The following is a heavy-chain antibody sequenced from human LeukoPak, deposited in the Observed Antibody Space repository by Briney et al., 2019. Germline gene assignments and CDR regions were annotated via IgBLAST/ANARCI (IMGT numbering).Heavy chain of an antibody. V-gene: IGHV3-49*04. Sequence: GGSLRLSCTVTGFILGDYGLSWVRQAPGKGLEWVGFIRSRDNGGTTEYAASVKDRFIISRDDSKNIACLQMASLKTEDTAVYYCSSVDGGWVGKADYWGRGTLVTVSS. J-gene: IGHJ4*02. CDR1: GFILGDYG. D-gene: IGHD4-23*01. CDR3: SSVDGGWVGKADY. CDR2: IRSRDNGGTT.